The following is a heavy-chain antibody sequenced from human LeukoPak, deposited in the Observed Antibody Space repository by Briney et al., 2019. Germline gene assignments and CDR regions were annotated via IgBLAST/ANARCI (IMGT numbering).Heavy chain of an antibody. Sequence: SSVKLSCKVSVYTLTELSMHWLRQAPGKRREWMGGFDPEDGETIYAQKCQGRVTMTEDTSTDTAYMELSSLGSEDTAVCSCATGNWNEDYWGQGTLVTVSS. CDR2: FDPEDGET. CDR3: ATGNWNEDY. J-gene: IGHJ4*02. V-gene: IGHV1-24*01. D-gene: IGHD1-20*01. CDR1: VYTLTELS.